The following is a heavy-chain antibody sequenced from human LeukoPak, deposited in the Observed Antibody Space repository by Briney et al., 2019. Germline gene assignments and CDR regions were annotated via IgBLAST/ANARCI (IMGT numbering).Heavy chain of an antibody. CDR2: INPSGGST. CDR1: GYTFTSYY. J-gene: IGHJ1*01. CDR3: ARDRDFWSGYGEFEYFQH. D-gene: IGHD3-3*01. V-gene: IGHV1-46*03. Sequence: ASVKVSCKASGYTFTSYYMHWVRQAPGQGLEWMGIINPSGGSTGYAQKFQGRVTMTRDTSTSTVYMELSSLRSEDTAVCYCARDRDFWSGYGEFEYFQHWGQGTLVTVSS.